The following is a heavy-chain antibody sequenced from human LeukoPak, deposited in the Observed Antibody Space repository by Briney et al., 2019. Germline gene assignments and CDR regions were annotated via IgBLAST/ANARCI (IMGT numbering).Heavy chain of an antibody. CDR2: IYVSGNT. CDR1: GGSISSSRYY. CDR3: ARDHGWSGFNWFDP. D-gene: IGHD3-3*01. V-gene: IGHV4-61*01. Sequence: SETLSLTCTVSGGSISSSRYYWGWIRQPPGKGLEWIGYIYVSGNTNYNPSLKSRVTLSLDTSKNQFSLKMTSVTAADTAIYYCARDHGWSGFNWFDPWGQGTLVTVSS. J-gene: IGHJ5*02.